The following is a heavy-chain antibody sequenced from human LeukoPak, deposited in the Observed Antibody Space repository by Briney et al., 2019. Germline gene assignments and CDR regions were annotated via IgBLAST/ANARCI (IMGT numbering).Heavy chain of an antibody. Sequence: GGSLRLSCAASGFTFSTFAMIWVRQPPGKGLQWVSAISGPSSHTYYADSVRGRFTISRDNSRNTLYLQMNSLTVEDTAVYYCAKQVSGQWLTPDSGWGQGTLVTVSS. J-gene: IGHJ4*02. V-gene: IGHV3-23*01. CDR3: AKQVSGQWLTPDSG. CDR1: GFTFSTFA. CDR2: ISGPSSHT. D-gene: IGHD6-19*01.